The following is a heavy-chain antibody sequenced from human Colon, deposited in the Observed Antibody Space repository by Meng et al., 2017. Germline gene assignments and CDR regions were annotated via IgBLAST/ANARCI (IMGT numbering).Heavy chain of an antibody. Sequence: GASLNISCGASGFNFGDYIMHWVRQSPGRGLEWISRIVPDGGITTYADSVKGRFTVSRDNAKNTLYLQMNSLPADDTAVYYCARDLGWVLFDYWGQGALVTVSS. J-gene: IGHJ4*02. V-gene: IGHV3-74*01. CDR1: GFNFGDYI. D-gene: IGHD3-3*01. CDR2: IVPDGGIT. CDR3: ARDLGWVLFDY.